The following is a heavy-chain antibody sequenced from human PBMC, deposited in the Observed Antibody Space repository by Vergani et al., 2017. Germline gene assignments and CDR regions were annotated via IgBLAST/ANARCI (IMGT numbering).Heavy chain of an antibody. J-gene: IGHJ4*02. D-gene: IGHD3-10*01. CDR3: AGARGKNSMVRGAHVGAGYFDY. V-gene: IGHV1-69*06. Sequence: QVQLVQSGAEVKKPGSSVKVSCKASGGTFSSYAISWVRQAPGQGLEWMGGIIPIFGTANYAQKFQGRGTITADKSTSTAYMELRSLRSEDTAVYYCAGARGKNSMVRGAHVGAGYFDYWGQGTLVTVSS. CDR2: IIPIFGTA. CDR1: GGTFSSYA.